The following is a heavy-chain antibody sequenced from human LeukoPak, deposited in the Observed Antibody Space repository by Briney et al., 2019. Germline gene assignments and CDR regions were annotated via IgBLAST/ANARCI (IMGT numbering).Heavy chain of an antibody. CDR2: VYPGDSDA. Sequence: GESLKISCKGSGYSFPNYLIAWVRQMPGKGLEWMGIVYPGDSDARYSPSFQGQVTISADKSISTAYLQWSSLKASDTAMYYCARRRDGYNYVGTDYWGQGTLVTVSS. J-gene: IGHJ4*02. CDR3: ARRRDGYNYVGTDY. D-gene: IGHD5-24*01. CDR1: GYSFPNYL. V-gene: IGHV5-51*01.